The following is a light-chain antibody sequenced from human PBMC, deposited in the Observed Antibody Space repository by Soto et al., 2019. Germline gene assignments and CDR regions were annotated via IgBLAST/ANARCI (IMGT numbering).Light chain of an antibody. CDR3: QQYNGYSL. V-gene: IGKV1-5*01. J-gene: IGKJ1*01. CDR2: DAS. Sequence: DIQMTQSPSTLSASVGDRVTITCRASQSISGWLAWYQQKPGKAPKLLIYDASSLESGVPSRFSGIGYGTEFTLSISSLQSADFATYYCQQYNGYSLFGQGTKVDIK. CDR1: QSISGW.